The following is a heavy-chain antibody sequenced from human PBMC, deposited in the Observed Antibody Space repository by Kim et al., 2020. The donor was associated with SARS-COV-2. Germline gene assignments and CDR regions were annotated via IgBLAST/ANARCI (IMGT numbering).Heavy chain of an antibody. CDR3: AKDLFGDGMDV. Sequence: GGSLRLSCAASGFTFSSYGMHWVRQAPGKGLEWVAVISYDGSNKYYADSVKGRFTISRDNSKNTLYLQMNSLRAEDTAVYYCAKDLFGDGMDVWGQGTTVTVSS. CDR1: GFTFSSYG. J-gene: IGHJ6*02. D-gene: IGHD3-10*02. V-gene: IGHV3-30*18. CDR2: ISYDGSNK.